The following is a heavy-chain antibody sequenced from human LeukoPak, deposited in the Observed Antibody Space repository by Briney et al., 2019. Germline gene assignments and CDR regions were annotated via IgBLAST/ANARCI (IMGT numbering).Heavy chain of an antibody. J-gene: IGHJ3*01. D-gene: IGHD1-20*01. CDR1: GYTFTDYP. CDR2: INTDTGNP. CDR3: ARAGLTGSKVAFDV. V-gene: IGHV7-4-1*02. Sequence: ASVKVSCKASGYTFTDYPMNWVRQAPGQGLEWMGRINTDTGNPTYAQGFTGHYVFSLDTSASTAYLQIISLKAEDTAVYYCARAGLTGSKVAFDVWGQGTMVTVSS.